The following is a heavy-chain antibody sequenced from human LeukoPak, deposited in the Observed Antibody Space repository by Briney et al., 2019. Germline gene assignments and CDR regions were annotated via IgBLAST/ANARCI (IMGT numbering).Heavy chain of an antibody. V-gene: IGHV1-46*01. J-gene: IGHJ6*03. Sequence: GALVKVSCKASGYIFTNYHMHWVRQAPGQGLEWMGIINPSGGSTNYAQKFQGRVTITADKSTSTAYMGLSSLRSEDTAVYYCARVPYFLSAGYMDVWGKGTTVTVSS. CDR3: ARVPYFLSAGYMDV. D-gene: IGHD3-9*01. CDR1: GYIFTNYH. CDR2: INPSGGST.